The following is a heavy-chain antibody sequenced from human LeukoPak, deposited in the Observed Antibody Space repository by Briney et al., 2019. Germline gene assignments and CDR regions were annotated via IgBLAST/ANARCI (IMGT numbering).Heavy chain of an antibody. V-gene: IGHV1-69*13. CDR1: GGTFSSYA. J-gene: IGHJ6*04. D-gene: IGHD4-17*01. CDR3: ARSDYGDYFHYYGMDV. CDR2: IIPIFGTA. Sequence: SVKVSCKASGGTFSSYAISWVRQAPGQGLERMGGIIPIFGTANYAQKFQGRVTITADESTSTAYMELSSLRSEDTAVYYCARSDYGDYFHYYGMDVWGKGTTVTVSS.